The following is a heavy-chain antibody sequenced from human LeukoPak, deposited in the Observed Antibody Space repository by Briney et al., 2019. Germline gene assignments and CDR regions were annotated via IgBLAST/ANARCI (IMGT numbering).Heavy chain of an antibody. D-gene: IGHD3-22*01. J-gene: IGHJ4*02. V-gene: IGHV3-23*01. CDR2: ISGSGGGT. CDR3: AKDPHGITMIVVATFDY. Sequence: GGSLRLSCAASGFTFSSYAMSWVRQAPGKGLEWVSAISGSGGGTYYADSVKGRFTISRDNSKNTLYLQMNSLRAEDTAVYYCAKDPHGITMIVVATFDYWGQGTLVTVSS. CDR1: GFTFSSYA.